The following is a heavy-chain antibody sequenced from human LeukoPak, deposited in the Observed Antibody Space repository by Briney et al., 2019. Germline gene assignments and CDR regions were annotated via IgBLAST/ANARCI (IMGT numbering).Heavy chain of an antibody. J-gene: IGHJ4*02. Sequence: GGSLRLSCAASGFTFSNAWMSWVRQAPGKGLEWVGRIKSKTDGGTTDYAAPVNGRFTISRDDSKNTLYLQMNSLKTEDTAVYYCTTDPQAAGIDYWGQGTLVTVSS. CDR1: GFTFSNAW. CDR3: TTDPQAAGIDY. CDR2: IKSKTDGGTT. V-gene: IGHV3-15*01. D-gene: IGHD1-1*01.